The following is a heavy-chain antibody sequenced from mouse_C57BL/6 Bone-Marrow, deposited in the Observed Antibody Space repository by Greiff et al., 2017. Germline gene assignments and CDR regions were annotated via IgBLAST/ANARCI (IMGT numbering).Heavy chain of an antibody. D-gene: IGHD1-1*01. J-gene: IGHJ4*01. Sequence: QVQLQQPGAELVKPGASVKMSCKASGYTFTSYWITWVKQRPGQGLEWIGDIYPGSGSTNYNEKFKSKATLTVDTSSSTAYMQLSSLTSEDSAVYYGAKLFDSYGSSPYYAKGDWGQGTSVTVAS. CDR3: AKLFDSYGSSPYYAKGD. V-gene: IGHV1-55*01. CDR1: GYTFTSYW. CDR2: IYPGSGST.